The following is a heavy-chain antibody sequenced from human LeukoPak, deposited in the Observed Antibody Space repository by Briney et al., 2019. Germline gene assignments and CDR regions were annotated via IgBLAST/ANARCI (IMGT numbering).Heavy chain of an antibody. CDR1: GYSISSGYY. V-gene: IGHV4-38-2*02. CDR3: ARGGSLGY. D-gene: IGHD6-13*01. J-gene: IGHJ4*02. CDR2: IYHSGST. Sequence: PSETLSLTCTVSGYSISSGYYWGWIRQPPGKGLEWIGSIYHSGSTYYNPSLKSRVTISVDTSKNQFSLKLSSVTAADTAVYYCARGGSLGYWGQGTLVTVSS.